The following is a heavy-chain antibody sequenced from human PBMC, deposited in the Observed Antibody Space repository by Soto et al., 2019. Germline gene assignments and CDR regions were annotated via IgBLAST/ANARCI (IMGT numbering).Heavy chain of an antibody. CDR2: IIPIFGTA. CDR3: ARDGTYNWNYDSYYGMDV. CDR1: GGTFSSYA. Sequence: SVKVSCKASGGTFSSYAISWVRQAPGQGLEWMGGIIPIFGTAHYAQKFQGRVTITADESTSTAHMELSSLRSEDTAVYYCARDGTYNWNYDSYYGMDVWGQGTTVTVSS. V-gene: IGHV1-69*13. D-gene: IGHD1-7*01. J-gene: IGHJ6*02.